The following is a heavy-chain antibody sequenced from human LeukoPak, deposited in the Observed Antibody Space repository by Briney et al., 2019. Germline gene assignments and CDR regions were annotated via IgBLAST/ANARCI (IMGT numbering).Heavy chain of an antibody. CDR3: ARVGGSWYGTYYFDY. V-gene: IGHV3-64*01. Sequence: GGSLRLSCAASGFTFSSYAMHWVRQAPGKGLEYVSAISSNGGSTYYANSVKGRFTISRDNSKNTLYLQMGSLRAEDMAVYYCARVGGSWYGTYYFDYWGQGTLVTASS. CDR2: ISSNGGST. J-gene: IGHJ4*02. CDR1: GFTFSSYA. D-gene: IGHD6-13*01.